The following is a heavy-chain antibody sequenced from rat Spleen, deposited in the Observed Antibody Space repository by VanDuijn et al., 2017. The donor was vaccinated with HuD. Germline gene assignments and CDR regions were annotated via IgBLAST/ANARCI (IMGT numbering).Heavy chain of an antibody. CDR2: ISYYGTTA. CDR1: GFTFSNYG. J-gene: IGHJ2*01. CDR3: TTANNGGFSELYYFDY. D-gene: IGHD1-11*01. Sequence: EVQLVESGGGLVQPGRSLKLSCAASGFTFSNYGMAWVRQAPTKGLEWVATISYYGTTAHYRDSVKGRFTISRDIAKSTLYLQMDSLRSEDTATYYCTTANNGGFSELYYFDYWGQGVMVTVSS. V-gene: IGHV5-29*01.